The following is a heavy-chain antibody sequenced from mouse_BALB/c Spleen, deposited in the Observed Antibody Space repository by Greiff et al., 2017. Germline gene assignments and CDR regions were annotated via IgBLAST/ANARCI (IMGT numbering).Heavy chain of an antibody. D-gene: IGHD2-2*01. J-gene: IGHJ2*01. CDR2: IYPGSGST. CDR1: GYTFTSYW. Sequence: LQQPGSELVRPGASVKLSCKASGYTFTSYWMHWVKQRPGQGLEWIGNIYPGSGSTNYDEKFKSKATLTVDTSSSTAYMQLSSLTSEDSAVYYCTRYPVWLRGYFDYWGQGTTLTVSS. CDR3: TRYPVWLRGYFDY. V-gene: IGHV1S22*01.